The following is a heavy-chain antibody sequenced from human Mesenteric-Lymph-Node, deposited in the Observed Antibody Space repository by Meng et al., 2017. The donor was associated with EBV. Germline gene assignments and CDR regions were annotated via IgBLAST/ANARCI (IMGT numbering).Heavy chain of an antibody. J-gene: IGHJ4*02. CDR2: ISPYNGNT. V-gene: IGHV1-18*04. CDR3: ARDHSGSYVDY. Sequence: QVQLVQSVADMKKPGASVNVSCKASGYTFTSYGISWVRQAPGQGLEWMGWISPYNGNTNYAQKFQGRVSMTTDTSTSTADMELRSLRSDDTAVYYCARDHSGSYVDYWGQGTLVTVSS. D-gene: IGHD1-26*01. CDR1: GYTFTSYG.